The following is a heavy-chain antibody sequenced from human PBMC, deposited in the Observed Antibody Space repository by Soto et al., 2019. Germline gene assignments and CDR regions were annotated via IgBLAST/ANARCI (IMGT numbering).Heavy chain of an antibody. CDR1: GYTFTSYG. Sequence: ASVKVSCKASGYTFTSYGISWVRQAPGQGLEWMGWISAYNGNTNYAQKLQSRVTMTTDTSTSTAYMELRSLRSDDTAVYYCARGYYDFWSGYPYYFDYWGQGTLVTVSS. J-gene: IGHJ4*02. CDR2: ISAYNGNT. CDR3: ARGYYDFWSGYPYYFDY. D-gene: IGHD3-3*01. V-gene: IGHV1-18*01.